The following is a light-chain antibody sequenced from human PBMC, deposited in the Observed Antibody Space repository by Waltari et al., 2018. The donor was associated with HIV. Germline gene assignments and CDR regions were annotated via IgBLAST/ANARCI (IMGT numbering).Light chain of an antibody. V-gene: IGLV1-51*01. CDR3: GTWDTTLRTWV. CDR2: DND. J-gene: IGLJ3*02. Sequence: QSVLTQPPSLSASPGQQVTISCSGSSSNIGGNFVSWYQQLPGTAPNLLIYDNDKRPPGTPDRVSGSKAGTSATLDITGLQTGDAVDYYCGTWDTTLRTWVFGGGTKLTVL. CDR1: SSNIGGNF.